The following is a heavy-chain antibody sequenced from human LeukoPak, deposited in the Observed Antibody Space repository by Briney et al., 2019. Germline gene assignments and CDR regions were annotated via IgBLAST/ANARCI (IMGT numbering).Heavy chain of an antibody. J-gene: IGHJ4*02. CDR2: IYYSGST. CDR1: GGFIRSGGYY. D-gene: IGHD3-22*01. V-gene: IGHV4-31*03. CDR3: ARESVMTPADY. Sequence: PSETLSLTCSVSGGFIRSGGYYWSWIRQHPGKGLEWIGYIYYSGSTYYNPSLKSRVTISVDASKNQYSLKLSSVTAADMAVYDCARESVMTPADYWGQGTLVTVSS.